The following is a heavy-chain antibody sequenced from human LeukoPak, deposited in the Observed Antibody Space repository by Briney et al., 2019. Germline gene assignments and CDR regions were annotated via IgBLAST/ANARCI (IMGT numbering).Heavy chain of an antibody. D-gene: IGHD3-16*01. CDR1: GGSISSGSYY. CDR3: ARGGKRVSTPRWYFDL. J-gene: IGHJ2*01. Sequence: SETLSLTCTVSGGSISSGSYYWSWIRQPAGKGLEWIGRIYTSGSTNYNPSLKSRVTISVDTSKNQFSLKLSSVTAADTAVYYCARGGKRVSTPRWYFDLWGRGTLVTVSS. CDR2: IYTSGST. V-gene: IGHV4-61*02.